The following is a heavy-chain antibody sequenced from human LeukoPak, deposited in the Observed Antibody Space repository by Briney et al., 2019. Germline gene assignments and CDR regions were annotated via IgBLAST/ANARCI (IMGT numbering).Heavy chain of an antibody. Sequence: SETLSLTCAVYGGSFSGYYWSWIRQPPGKGLEWIGEINHSGSTNYNPSLKSRVTISVDTSKNQFSLKLSSVTAADTAVYYCARGRGSYGFNWFDPWGQGTLVTVSS. D-gene: IGHD1-26*01. CDR3: ARGRGSYGFNWFDP. CDR1: GGSFSGYY. V-gene: IGHV4-34*01. J-gene: IGHJ5*02. CDR2: INHSGST.